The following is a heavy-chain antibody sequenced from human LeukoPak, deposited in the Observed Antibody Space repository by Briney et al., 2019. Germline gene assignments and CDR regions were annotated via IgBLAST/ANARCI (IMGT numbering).Heavy chain of an antibody. CDR3: ARDLRDPMVRGVIGY. CDR1: GFTFSSYW. CDR2: IKQDGGEK. V-gene: IGHV3-7*01. J-gene: IGHJ4*02. D-gene: IGHD3-10*01. Sequence: PGGSLRLSCAASGFTFSSYWMSWVRQAPGKGLEWVANIKQDGGEKYYVDSVKGGFTISRDNAKNSLYLQMNSLRAEDTAVYYCARDLRDPMVRGVIGYWGQGTLVTVSS.